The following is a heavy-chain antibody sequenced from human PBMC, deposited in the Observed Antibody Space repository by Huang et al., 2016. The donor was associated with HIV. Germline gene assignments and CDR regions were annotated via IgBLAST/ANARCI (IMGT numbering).Heavy chain of an antibody. V-gene: IGHV3-33*08. J-gene: IGHJ1*01. D-gene: IGHD6-19*01. CDR2: IWDDGSNK. Sequence: QVQLVESGGGVVQPGRSLRLSCAASGFTFSGYGMHWVRQAPGKGLEWVAVIWDDGSNKYYADSGKGRFTISRDNSKNTLYLQMNSLKTEDTAVYYCALKGDSSGWEYFRHWGQGTLVTVSS. CDR3: ALKGDSSGWEYFRH. CDR1: GFTFSGYG.